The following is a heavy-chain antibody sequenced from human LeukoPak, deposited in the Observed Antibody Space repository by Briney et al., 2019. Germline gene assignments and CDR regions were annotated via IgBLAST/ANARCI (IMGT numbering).Heavy chain of an antibody. Sequence: SVKVSCKASGGTFSNYAISWVRQAPGQGLEWMGGILPIFGTANYAQKFQGRVTITADESTSTAYMVLSSLRSEDTAVYYCARVEYYDSGSSYYHYGMDVWGQGTTVTVSS. J-gene: IGHJ6*02. D-gene: IGHD3-10*01. V-gene: IGHV1-69*13. CDR2: ILPIFGTA. CDR3: ARVEYYDSGSSYYHYGMDV. CDR1: GGTFSNYA.